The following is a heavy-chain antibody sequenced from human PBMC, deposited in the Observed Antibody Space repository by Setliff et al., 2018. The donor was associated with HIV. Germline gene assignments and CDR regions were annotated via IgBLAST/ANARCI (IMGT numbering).Heavy chain of an antibody. CDR2: INPSGGST. D-gene: IGHD2-2*01. CDR1: GYTFTGYY. V-gene: IGHV1-46*01. J-gene: IGHJ6*02. Sequence: GASVKVSCKASGYTFTGYYMHWVRQAPGQGLEWMGIINPSGGSTSYAQKFQGRVTMTRDTSTSTVYMELSSLRSEDTAVYYCARDHCSSSGCYEYSYYGMDVWGQGTTVTVSS. CDR3: ARDHCSSSGCYEYSYYGMDV.